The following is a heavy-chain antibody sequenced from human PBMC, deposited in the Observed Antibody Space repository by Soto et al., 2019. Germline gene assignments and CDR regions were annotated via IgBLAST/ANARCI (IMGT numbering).Heavy chain of an antibody. V-gene: IGHV1-69*13. CDR3: ARGPPADYVWGSYRPWDY. D-gene: IGHD3-16*02. CDR2: IIPIFGTA. Sequence: SVKVSCKDSGGTFSMYAISCVRQAPLQWLEWMGGIIPIFGTANYAQKFQGRVTITADESTSTAYMELSSLRSEDTAVYYCARGPPADYVWGSYRPWDYWGQGTLVTVSS. J-gene: IGHJ4*02. CDR1: GGTFSMYA.